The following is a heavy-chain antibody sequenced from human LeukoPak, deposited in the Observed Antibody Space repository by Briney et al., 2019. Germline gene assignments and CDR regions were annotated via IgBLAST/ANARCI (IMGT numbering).Heavy chain of an antibody. CDR2: INHSGST. J-gene: IGHJ4*02. V-gene: IGHV4-38-2*02. CDR3: AREALSRFDY. Sequence: SETLSLTCTVSGYSIDNGYYWSWIRPPPGKGLEWIGEINHSGSTNYNPSLKSRVTISVDTSKNQFSLKLSSVTAADTAVYYCAREALSRFDYWGQGTLVTVSS. CDR1: GYSIDNGYY.